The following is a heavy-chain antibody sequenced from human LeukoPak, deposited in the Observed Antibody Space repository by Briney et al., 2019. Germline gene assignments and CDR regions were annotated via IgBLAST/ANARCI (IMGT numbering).Heavy chain of an antibody. V-gene: IGHV3-21*01. CDR3: ARSGVDTAMGLDY. CDR1: GFTFSSYG. D-gene: IGHD5-18*01. CDR2: ISSSSSYI. Sequence: GRSLRLSCAASGFTFSSYGMNRVRQAPGKGLEWVSSISSSSSYIYYADSVKGRFTISRDNAKNSLYLQMNSLRAEDTAVYYCARSGVDTAMGLDYWGQGTLVTVSS. J-gene: IGHJ4*02.